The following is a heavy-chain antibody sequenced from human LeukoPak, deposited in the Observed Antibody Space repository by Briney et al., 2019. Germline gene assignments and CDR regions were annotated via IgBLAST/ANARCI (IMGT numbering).Heavy chain of an antibody. CDR3: ARGCPGY. V-gene: IGHV4-34*01. J-gene: IGHJ4*02. CDR2: INHGGST. Sequence: SETLSLTSAVYGGSFSGYYWTWIRQPPGKGLEWIGQINHGGSTTYNPSLKSRVTISVDTSKNQFSLKLTSVTTADTAVYYCARGCPGYWGQGTLVTVSS. CDR1: GGSFSGYY.